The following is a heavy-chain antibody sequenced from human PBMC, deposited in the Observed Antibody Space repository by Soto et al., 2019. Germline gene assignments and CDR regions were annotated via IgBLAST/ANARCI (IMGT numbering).Heavy chain of an antibody. V-gene: IGHV7-4-1*01. Sequence: ASVKVSCKASGYTFTSYAMNWVRQAPGQGLEWMGWINTNTGNPTYAQGFTGRFVFSLDTSVSTAYLQICSLKAEDTAVYYCARPDAISVACPGAYYYYRMDFWGQGTTVTVSS. J-gene: IGHJ6*02. CDR2: INTNTGNP. CDR1: GYTFTSYA. CDR3: ARPDAISVACPGAYYYYRMDF. D-gene: IGHD3-10*02.